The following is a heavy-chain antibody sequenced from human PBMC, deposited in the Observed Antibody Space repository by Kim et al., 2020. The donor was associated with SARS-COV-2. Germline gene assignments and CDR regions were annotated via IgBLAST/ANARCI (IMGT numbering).Heavy chain of an antibody. CDR1: GCSISSSSYY. J-gene: IGHJ6*02. Sequence: SETLSLTCTVSGCSISSSSYYWGWIRQPPGKGLEWIGSIYYSGSTYYNPSLKSRVTISVDTSKNQFSLKLSSVTAADTAVYYCARLPTSHYYYGMDVWG. D-gene: IGHD2-2*01. CDR2: IYYSGST. V-gene: IGHV4-39*01. CDR3: ARLPTSHYYYGMDV.